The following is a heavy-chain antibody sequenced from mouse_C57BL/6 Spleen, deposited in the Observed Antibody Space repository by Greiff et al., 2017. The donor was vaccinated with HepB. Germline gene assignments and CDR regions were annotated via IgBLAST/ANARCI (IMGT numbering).Heavy chain of an antibody. V-gene: IGHV1-64*01. J-gene: IGHJ3*01. CDR2: IHPNSGST. Sequence: QVQLKQPGAELVKPGASVKLSCKASGYTFTSYWMHWVKQRPGQGLEWIGMIHPNSGSTNYNEKFKSKATLTVDKSSSTAYMQLSSLTSEDSAVYYCAKEGAIYYGNYVFAYWGQGTLVTVSA. CDR3: AKEGAIYYGNYVFAY. D-gene: IGHD2-1*01. CDR1: GYTFTSYW.